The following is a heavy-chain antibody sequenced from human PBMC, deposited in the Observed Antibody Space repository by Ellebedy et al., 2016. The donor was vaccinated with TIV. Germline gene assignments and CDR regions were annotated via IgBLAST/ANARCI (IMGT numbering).Heavy chain of an antibody. CDR2: ISAYNGNT. CDR1: GYTFTSYG. Sequence: AASVTVSCKASGYTFTSYGISWVRQAPGQGLEWIGWISAYNGNTNYAQKLQGRVTMTTATSTSTAYMELRSLRSDDTAVYYWARDGELRPEVDVWGQGTTVTVSS. J-gene: IGHJ6*02. V-gene: IGHV1-18*01. CDR3: ARDGELRPEVDV. D-gene: IGHD1-26*01.